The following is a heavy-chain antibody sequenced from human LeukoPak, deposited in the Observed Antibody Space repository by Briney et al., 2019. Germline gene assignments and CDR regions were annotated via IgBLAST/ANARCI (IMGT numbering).Heavy chain of an antibody. J-gene: IGHJ6*02. CDR3: ARDSVVTAIHPYYYYYGMDV. Sequence: PGGSLRLSCAASGFTFSSYGMHWVRQAPGKGLEWVAVIWYDGSNKCYADSVKGRFTISRDNSKNTLYLQMNSLRAEDTAVYYCARDSVVTAIHPYYYYYGMDVWGQGTTVTVSS. CDR2: IWYDGSNK. V-gene: IGHV3-33*01. CDR1: GFTFSSYG. D-gene: IGHD2-21*02.